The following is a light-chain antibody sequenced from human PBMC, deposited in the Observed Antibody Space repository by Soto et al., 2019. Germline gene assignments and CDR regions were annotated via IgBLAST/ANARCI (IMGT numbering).Light chain of an antibody. Sequence: EIVMTQSPATLSVSPGERATLSCRASQSVTTNLAWYQQKPGQAPRLLIYGASTRATGIPARFSGSGSGTELTLTISSLQSDDFAGYYCQQYTNRPPWTFGQGTRVDFK. CDR3: QQYTNRPPWT. CDR1: QSVTTN. V-gene: IGKV3-15*01. CDR2: GAS. J-gene: IGKJ1*01.